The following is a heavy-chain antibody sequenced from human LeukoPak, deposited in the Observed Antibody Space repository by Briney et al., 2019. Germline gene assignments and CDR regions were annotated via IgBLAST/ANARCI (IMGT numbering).Heavy chain of an antibody. Sequence: ASVKVSCRISGGAFRSYAISWVRQAPGQGPEWMGVISPSGGSTTYAQKFQGRVTLTRDMSTSTDYLELSSLRSEDTAVYYCARDNSVRDEAWWFNPWGQGTLVTVSS. V-gene: IGHV1-46*01. J-gene: IGHJ5*02. CDR1: GGAFRSYA. CDR2: ISPSGGST. CDR3: ARDNSVRDEAWWFNP. D-gene: IGHD5-24*01.